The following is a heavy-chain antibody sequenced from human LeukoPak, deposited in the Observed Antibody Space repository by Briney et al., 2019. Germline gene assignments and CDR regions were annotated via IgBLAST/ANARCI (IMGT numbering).Heavy chain of an antibody. CDR3: AKEGAPFKYSSRGYYFDY. CDR1: GFTFSSYG. J-gene: IGHJ4*02. D-gene: IGHD6-13*01. CDR2: IRYDGSNK. Sequence: GGSLRLSCAASGFTFSSYGMHWVRQAPGKGLEWVAFIRYDGSNKYYADSVKGRFTISRDNSKNTLYLQMNSLRAEDTAVYYCAKEGAPFKYSSRGYYFDYWGQGTLVTVSS. V-gene: IGHV3-30*02.